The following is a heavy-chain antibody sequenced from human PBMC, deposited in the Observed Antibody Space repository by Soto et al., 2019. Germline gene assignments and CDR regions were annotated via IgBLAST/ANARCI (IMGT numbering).Heavy chain of an antibody. CDR3: ARHDLTVTHVFDY. V-gene: IGHV4-39*01. D-gene: IGHD4-4*01. CDR2: IYYSGYT. Sequence: SETLSLTCTVSGGSITGSNYYWVWIRQPPGKGLEWIGSIYYSGYTYYNPSLKSRVTISVDTSKNQFSLRLGSVTAADTAVYYCARHDLTVTHVFDYWGQGTLVTVSS. CDR1: GGSITGSNYY. J-gene: IGHJ4*02.